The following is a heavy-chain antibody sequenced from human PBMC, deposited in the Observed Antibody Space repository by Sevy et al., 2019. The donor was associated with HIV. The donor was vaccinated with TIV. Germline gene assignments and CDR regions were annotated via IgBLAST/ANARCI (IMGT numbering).Heavy chain of an antibody. CDR3: ARGEEGIAAAGTQDSYYGMDV. Sequence: ASVKVSCKASGYTFTSYGISWVRQAPGQGLEWMGWISAYNGNTNYAQKLKGRVTMTTDTSTSTAYMELRSLRSDDTAVYYCARGEEGIAAAGTQDSYYGMDVWGQGTTVTVSS. CDR1: GYTFTSYG. J-gene: IGHJ6*02. D-gene: IGHD6-13*01. CDR2: ISAYNGNT. V-gene: IGHV1-18*01.